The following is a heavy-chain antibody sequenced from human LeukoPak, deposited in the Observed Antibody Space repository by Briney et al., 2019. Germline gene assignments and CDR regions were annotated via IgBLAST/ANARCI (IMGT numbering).Heavy chain of an antibody. CDR1: GFTFSSYA. CDR3: TTGPHEVVTPGDAFDI. CDR2: IKSKTDGGTT. D-gene: IGHD3-22*01. V-gene: IGHV3-15*01. Sequence: GGSLRLSCAASGFTFSSYAMNWVRQAPGKELEWVGRIKSKTDGGTTDYAAPVKGRFTISRDDSKNTLYLQMNSLKTEDTAVYYCTTGPHEVVTPGDAFDIWGQGTMVTVSS. J-gene: IGHJ3*02.